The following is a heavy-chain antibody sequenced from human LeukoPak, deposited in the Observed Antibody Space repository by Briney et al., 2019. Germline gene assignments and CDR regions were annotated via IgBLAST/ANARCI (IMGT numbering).Heavy chain of an antibody. CDR1: GVTFSTFA. V-gene: IGHV3-23*01. Sequence: GGSLRLSCAASGVTFSTFAMTWGGQPPGKGLGGWSSIVPSGGEIQHADSGRGRFTISRHKSRRTPSLQVNRLRAEAPAIHFCAKDKWSYYDILTGYYDYWGQGTLVTVSS. D-gene: IGHD3-9*01. J-gene: IGHJ4*02. CDR3: AKDKWSYYDILTGYYDY. CDR2: IVPSGGEI.